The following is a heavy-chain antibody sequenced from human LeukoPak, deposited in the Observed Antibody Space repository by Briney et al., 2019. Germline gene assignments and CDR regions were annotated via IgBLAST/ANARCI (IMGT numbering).Heavy chain of an antibody. V-gene: IGHV3-74*01. CDR2: INRGGSRT. D-gene: IGHD5-18*01. CDR1: GFTFSSYS. J-gene: IGHJ4*02. CDR3: ARGGSDTAMAHDY. Sequence: GGSLRLSCAASGFTFSSYSMNWVRKAPGKGLMWVSRINRGGSRTDYAYSVKGRFTISRDDAKNTLYLQLNSLRAEDTAVYFCARGGSDTAMAHDYWGQGTLVTVSS.